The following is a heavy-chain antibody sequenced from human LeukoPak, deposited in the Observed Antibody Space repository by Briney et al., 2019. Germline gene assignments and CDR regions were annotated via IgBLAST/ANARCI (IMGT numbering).Heavy chain of an antibody. J-gene: IGHJ5*02. D-gene: IGHD1-26*01. Sequence: GASVKVSCKASGYTFTGYYMHWVRQAPGQGLEWMGWINPNSGGTNYAQKFQGRVTMTRDTSISTAYMELSRLRSDDTAVYYCARGDLRRELLSNWFDPWGQGTLVTVSS. CDR3: ARGDLRRELLSNWFDP. V-gene: IGHV1-2*02. CDR2: INPNSGGT. CDR1: GYTFTGYY.